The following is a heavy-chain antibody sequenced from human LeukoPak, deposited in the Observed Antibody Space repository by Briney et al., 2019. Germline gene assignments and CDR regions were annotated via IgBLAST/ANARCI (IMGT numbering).Heavy chain of an antibody. V-gene: IGHV4-4*07. Sequence: PSETLSLTCTVSGGSISSYYWSWVRQPAGNGLEWIARIYTSGSTNYNPSLKSRVTMSVDTSKNQFSLKLSSVTAADTAVYYCARGPRSGFDPWGQGTLVTVSS. CDR2: IYTSGST. CDR1: GGSISSYY. J-gene: IGHJ5*02. CDR3: ARGPRSGFDP.